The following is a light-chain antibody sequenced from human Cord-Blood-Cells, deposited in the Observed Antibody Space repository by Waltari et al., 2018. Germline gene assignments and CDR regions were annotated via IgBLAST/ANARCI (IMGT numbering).Light chain of an antibody. Sequence: SYELTQPPSVSVSPGQTANITCSGDKLGDKYACWYQQKPGQSPVLVIYQDSKRPSGIPERFSGSNSGNTATLTISGTQAMDEADYYCQAWDSISWVFGGGTKLTVL. V-gene: IGLV3-1*01. CDR2: QDS. CDR1: KLGDKY. J-gene: IGLJ3*02. CDR3: QAWDSISWV.